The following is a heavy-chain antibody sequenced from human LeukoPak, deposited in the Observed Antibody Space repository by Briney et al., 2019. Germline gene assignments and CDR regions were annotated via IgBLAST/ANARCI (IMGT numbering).Heavy chain of an antibody. Sequence: GGSLRLSCAASGFTFSDYYMSWIRQAPGKGLEWVSYISSSGSTTYYADSVKGRFTISRDNAKNSLYLQMNSLRAEDTAVYYCAKEGDSSSWYDLYDYWGQGTLVTVSS. J-gene: IGHJ4*02. CDR2: ISSSGSTT. V-gene: IGHV3-11*01. CDR3: AKEGDSSSWYDLYDY. D-gene: IGHD6-13*01. CDR1: GFTFSDYY.